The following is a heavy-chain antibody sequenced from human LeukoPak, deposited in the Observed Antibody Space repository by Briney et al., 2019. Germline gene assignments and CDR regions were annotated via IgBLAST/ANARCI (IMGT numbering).Heavy chain of an antibody. V-gene: IGHV1-69*05. CDR3: ARDGTSVVVVAATHRAFDI. Sequence: SVKVSCKASGGTFSSYAISWLRQAPGQGLEWMGRIIPIFGTANYAQKFQGRVTITTDESTSTAYMELSSLRSEDTAVYYCARDGTSVVVVAATHRAFDIGGQGTMVTVSS. D-gene: IGHD2-15*01. J-gene: IGHJ3*02. CDR1: GGTFSSYA. CDR2: IIPIFGTA.